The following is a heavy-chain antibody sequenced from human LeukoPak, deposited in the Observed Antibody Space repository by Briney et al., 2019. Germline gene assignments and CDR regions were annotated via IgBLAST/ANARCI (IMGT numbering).Heavy chain of an antibody. D-gene: IGHD3-10*01. CDR3: ARHLRGPSMVRGVTPFDY. Sequence: SETLSLTCIVSGDSVSGYYWNWIRQPPGKGLEWIGYIYYSGSTNYNPSLKSRVTISVDTSKNQFSLKLSSVTAADTAVYYCARHLRGPSMVRGVTPFDYWGQGTLVTVSS. CDR1: GDSVSGYY. CDR2: IYYSGST. V-gene: IGHV4-59*08. J-gene: IGHJ4*02.